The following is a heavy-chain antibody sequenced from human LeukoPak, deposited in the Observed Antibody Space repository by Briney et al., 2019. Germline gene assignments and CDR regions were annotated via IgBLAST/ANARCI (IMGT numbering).Heavy chain of an antibody. J-gene: IGHJ5*02. CDR2: MNPNSGNT. V-gene: IGHV1-8*02. CDR1: GYTFTGYY. CDR3: ARGPVGYWFGAIQPNWFDP. Sequence: ASVKVSCKASGYTFTGYYMHWVRQAPGQGLEWMGWMNPNSGNTGYAQKFQGRVTMTRNTSISTAYMELSSLRSEDTAVYYCARGPVGYWFGAIQPNWFDPWGQGTLVTVSS. D-gene: IGHD3-10*01.